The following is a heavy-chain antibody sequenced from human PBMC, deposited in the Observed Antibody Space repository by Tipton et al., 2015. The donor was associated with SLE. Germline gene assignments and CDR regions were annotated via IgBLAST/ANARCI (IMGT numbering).Heavy chain of an antibody. CDR3: ARGDCSSTSCLDY. Sequence: LRLSCTVSGGSISSYYWSWIRQPPGKGLEWIGYIYYSGSTYYNPSLKSRVTISVDTSKNQFSLKLSSVTAADTAVYYCARGDCSSTSCLDYWGQGTLVNVSS. D-gene: IGHD2-2*01. J-gene: IGHJ4*02. V-gene: IGHV4-59*01. CDR2: IYYSGST. CDR1: GGSISSYY.